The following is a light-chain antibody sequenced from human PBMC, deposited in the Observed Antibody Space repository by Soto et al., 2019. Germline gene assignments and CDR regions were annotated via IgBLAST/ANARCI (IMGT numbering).Light chain of an antibody. Sequence: EIVLTQSPGTLSLSPGERATLSCRASQSVGSNYLAWYQQTPGQAPRLLIHGASTRATGIPDRFSGSGSGTDFTLTLSRLESEDSAVYYRHQYASSPLTFGPGTGLEI. V-gene: IGKV3-20*01. CDR2: GAS. CDR3: HQYASSPLT. J-gene: IGKJ5*01. CDR1: QSVGSNY.